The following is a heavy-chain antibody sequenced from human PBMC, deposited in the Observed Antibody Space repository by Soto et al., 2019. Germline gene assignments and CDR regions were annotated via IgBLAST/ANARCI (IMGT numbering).Heavy chain of an antibody. Sequence: SETLSLTCTVSGGSISSYYWSWIRQPPGKGLEWIGYIYYSGSTNYNPSLKSRVTISVDTSKNQFSLKLSSVTAADTAVYYCARWYYYGMDVWGQGTTVTVSS. CDR3: ARWYYYGMDV. J-gene: IGHJ6*02. V-gene: IGHV4-59*08. CDR1: GGSISSYY. CDR2: IYYSGST.